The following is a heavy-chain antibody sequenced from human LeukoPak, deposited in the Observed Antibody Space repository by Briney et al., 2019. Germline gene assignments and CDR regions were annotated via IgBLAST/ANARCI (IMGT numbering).Heavy chain of an antibody. J-gene: IGHJ6*03. CDR1: GGSISSYY. CDR3: AREVNYYYYMDV. V-gene: IGHV4-59*01. Sequence: SETLSLTCTVPGGSISSYYWSWIRQPPGKGLEWIGYIYYSGSTNYNPSLKSRVTMSVDTSKNQFSLRLSSVTAADTAVYYCAREVNYYYYMDVWGKGTTVTVSS. CDR2: IYYSGST.